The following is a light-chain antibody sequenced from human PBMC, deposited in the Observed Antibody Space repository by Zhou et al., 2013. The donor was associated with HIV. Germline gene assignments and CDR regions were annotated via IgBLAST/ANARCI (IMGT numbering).Light chain of an antibody. CDR2: AAS. J-gene: IGKJ1*01. CDR1: QSISSY. Sequence: DIQMTQSPSSLSASVGDRVTITCRASQSISSYLNWYQQKPGRAPNLLIYAASSLQSGVPSRFSGNGSGTDFTLTISSLQPEDFATYYCQQSYSSPRTFGQGTKVEIK. CDR3: QQSYSSPRT. V-gene: IGKV1-39*01.